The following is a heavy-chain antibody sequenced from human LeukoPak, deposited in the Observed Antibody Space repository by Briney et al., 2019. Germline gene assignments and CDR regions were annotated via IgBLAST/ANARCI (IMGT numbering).Heavy chain of an antibody. J-gene: IGHJ4*02. CDR1: GFTFSTYW. D-gene: IGHD3-16*01. CDR3: ARSGEITALDY. V-gene: IGHV3-74*01. Sequence: GGSLRLSCAASGFTFSTYWMHWVRQGPGKGLVWVSRINSDGTTTNYADSVKGRFTISRDNAKNTLYLQMNSLRAEDTAVYYCARSGEITALDYWGQGTLVTVSS. CDR2: INSDGTTT.